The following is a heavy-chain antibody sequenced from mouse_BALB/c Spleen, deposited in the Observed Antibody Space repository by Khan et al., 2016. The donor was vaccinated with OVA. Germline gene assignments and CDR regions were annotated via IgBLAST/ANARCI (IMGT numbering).Heavy chain of an antibody. CDR1: GYTFTSYW. J-gene: IGHJ2*01. CDR2: INPTSGYT. Sequence: QIQLVQSGAELAKPGASVKMSCKASGYTFTSYWMHWINQRPGQGLEWIGYINPTSGYTDYNQKFKDKATLTADKSSSTAYMQLSSLTSDDSAVYYCARDRIDYWGQGTALTVSS. V-gene: IGHV1-7*01. CDR3: ARDRIDY.